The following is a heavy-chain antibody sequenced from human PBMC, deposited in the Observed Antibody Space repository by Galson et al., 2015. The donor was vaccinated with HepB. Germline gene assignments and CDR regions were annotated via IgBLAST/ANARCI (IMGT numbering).Heavy chain of an antibody. V-gene: IGHV3-33*01. D-gene: IGHD3-3*01. CDR2: IWVDGTNK. CDR3: AREGDPHIYWSALDF. J-gene: IGHJ4*02. CDR1: GFTFSGHG. Sequence: SLRLSCAASGFTFSGHGMNWVRQAPGKGLEWVATIWVDGTNKFYADSVKGRFTISRDNSKNTLSLQMNSLRADDTAVYYCAREGDPHIYWSALDFWGQGILVTVSS.